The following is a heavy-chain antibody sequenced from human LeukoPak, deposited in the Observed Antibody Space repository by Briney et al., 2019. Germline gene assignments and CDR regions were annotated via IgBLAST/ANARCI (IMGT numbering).Heavy chain of an antibody. CDR1: GYTFTSYG. J-gene: IGHJ4*02. Sequence: GASVKVSCKASGYTFTSYGISWVRQAPGQGLEWMGWISAYNGNTNYAQKLQGRVTMTTDTSTSTAYVELRSLRSDDTAVYYCARDRFSDYYGSGTYRGVDYWGQGTLVTVSS. CDR3: ARDRFSDYYGSGTYRGVDY. D-gene: IGHD3-10*01. V-gene: IGHV1-18*01. CDR2: ISAYNGNT.